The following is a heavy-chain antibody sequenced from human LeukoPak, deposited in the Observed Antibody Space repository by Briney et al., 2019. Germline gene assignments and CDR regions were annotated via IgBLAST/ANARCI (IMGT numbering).Heavy chain of an antibody. CDR3: ARDSSTLGYYDSSGYSKRHFDY. CDR1: GFTFSSYE. J-gene: IGHJ4*02. CDR2: ISSSGSTI. Sequence: PGGSPRLSCAASGFTFSSYEMNWVRQAPGKGLEWVSYISSSGSTIYYADSVKGRFTISRDNAKNSLYLQMNSLRAEDTAVYYCARDSSTLGYYDSSGYSKRHFDYWGQGTLVTVSS. D-gene: IGHD3-22*01. V-gene: IGHV3-48*03.